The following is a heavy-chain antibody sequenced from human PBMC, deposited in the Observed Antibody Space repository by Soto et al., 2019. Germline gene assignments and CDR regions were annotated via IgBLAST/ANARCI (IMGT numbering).Heavy chain of an antibody. Sequence: EVQLVESGGGLVQPGGSLRLSCAASGFTFSNDWMSWVRQAPGKGLEWVANIKQDGNEKYYVDSVKGGFTISRDNAKNLLYLQLDSLRAADTAVDYCARESENHIWWSYPAYGGQGTLVIVAS. CDR2: IKQDGNEK. D-gene: IGHD3-16*02. V-gene: IGHV3-7*03. CDR1: GFTFSNDW. J-gene: IGHJ4*02. CDR3: ARESENHIWWSYPAY.